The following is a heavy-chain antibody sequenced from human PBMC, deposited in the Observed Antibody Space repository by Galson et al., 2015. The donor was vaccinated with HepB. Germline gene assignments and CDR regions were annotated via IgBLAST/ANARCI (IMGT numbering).Heavy chain of an antibody. Sequence: SLRLSCASSRFNSTKTWMTWVRQAPGKGLEWVARIKRRVDGGTTDYAAPVKGRFTISRDDSKNTLYLQMNNLRNEDTAVYYCTSYFFWGQGTLVTVSS. CDR3: TSYFF. CDR2: IKRRVDGGTT. V-gene: IGHV3-15*01. D-gene: IGHD2-21*01. CDR1: RFNSTKTW. J-gene: IGHJ4*02.